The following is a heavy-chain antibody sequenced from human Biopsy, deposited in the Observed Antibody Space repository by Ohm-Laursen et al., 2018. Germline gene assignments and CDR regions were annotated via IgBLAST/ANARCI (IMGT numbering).Heavy chain of an antibody. CDR1: GGSITADF. CDR3: ARDFRAGSGFLRSNNHYCGMDV. CDR2: RFHSGSP. V-gene: IGHV4-59*01. J-gene: IGHJ6*02. Sequence: TLSLTCAVSGGSITADFWTWIRQTPGERLEWIGYRFHSGSPMYNPSLKSRVTMPVDTSQNQFSLNLNSVTAADTAVYYCARDFRAGSGFLRSNNHYCGMDVWGPGTRVTVSS. D-gene: IGHD5-24*01.